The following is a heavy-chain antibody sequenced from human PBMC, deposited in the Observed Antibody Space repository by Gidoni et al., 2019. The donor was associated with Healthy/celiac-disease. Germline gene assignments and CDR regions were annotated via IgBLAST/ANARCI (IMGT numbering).Heavy chain of an antibody. Sequence: QVQLQESGPGLVKPSETLSLTCAVSGYSISSGYYWGWIRQPPGKGLEWIGSIYHSGSTYYNPSLKSRVTISVDTSKNQFSLKLSSVTAADTAVYYCARDATYYYDSSGYYSPFDYWGQGTLVTVSS. CDR3: ARDATYYYDSSGYYSPFDY. V-gene: IGHV4-38-2*02. D-gene: IGHD3-22*01. J-gene: IGHJ4*02. CDR1: GYSISSGYY. CDR2: IYHSGST.